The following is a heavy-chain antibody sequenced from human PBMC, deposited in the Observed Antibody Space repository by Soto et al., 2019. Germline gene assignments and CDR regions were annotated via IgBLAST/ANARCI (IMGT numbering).Heavy chain of an antibody. J-gene: IGHJ5*02. Sequence: QVQLQESGPGVLKPSETLSLSCSVSGGSISKFYWSWIRKTAGKGLEWMGRVYATGTTDYNPSLRSRVTMSVDISKKTFSLRLTSVTVADTGVYYCVRDGSKTLRDWFDPWGQGKLVTVSS. V-gene: IGHV4-4*07. CDR1: GGSISKFY. CDR3: VRDGSKTLRDWFDP. CDR2: VYATGTT.